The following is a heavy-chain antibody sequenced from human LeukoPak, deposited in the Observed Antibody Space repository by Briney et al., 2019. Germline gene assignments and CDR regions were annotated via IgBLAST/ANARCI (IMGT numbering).Heavy chain of an antibody. CDR1: GASISSNNYY. CDR3: ARIYYDFEFDF. Sequence: SETLSLTCTVSGASISSNNYYWGWIRQPPGKGLEWIGNIYHSGNTYYNPSLKSRVTISVDTSKNHFSLKLSSVTAADTAIYYCARIYYDFEFDFWGQGTLVTVSS. CDR2: IYHSGNT. D-gene: IGHD3-3*01. V-gene: IGHV4-39*02. J-gene: IGHJ4*02.